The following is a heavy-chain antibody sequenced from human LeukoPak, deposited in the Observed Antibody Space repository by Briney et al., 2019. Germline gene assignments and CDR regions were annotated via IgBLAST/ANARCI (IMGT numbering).Heavy chain of an antibody. CDR2: IDTYGSYI. CDR3: ATFGVDWSLSY. V-gene: IGHV3-74*01. Sequence: PGGSLRLSCAASGFIFSSWWMLWFRRPPGKGLESVAHIDTYGSYIVYADSVRGRFTISRDNAKNTLYLQMSSLRPEDTGVYYCATFGVDWSLSYWGQGALVTVSS. CDR1: GFIFSSWW. J-gene: IGHJ4*02. D-gene: IGHD3-3*01.